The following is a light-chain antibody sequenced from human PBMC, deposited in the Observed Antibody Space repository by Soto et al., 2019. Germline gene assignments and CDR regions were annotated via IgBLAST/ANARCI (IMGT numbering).Light chain of an antibody. J-gene: IGKJ5*01. Sequence: DMVMTQSPLSLPVTLGQPASISCRSGQSLASSDENSFLHWFHQRPGQSPRRLVYKVSNRDSGDPDRFSVSGSGTHFTLKISSVEAEDLGVYYCMHGTHWPPSIPFGQGTRLAI. CDR1: QSLASSDENSF. CDR3: MHGTHWPPSIP. CDR2: KVS. V-gene: IGKV2-30*01.